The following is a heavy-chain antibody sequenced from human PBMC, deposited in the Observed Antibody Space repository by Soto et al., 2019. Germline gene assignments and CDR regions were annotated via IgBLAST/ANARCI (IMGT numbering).Heavy chain of an antibody. V-gene: IGHV4-34*01. CDR3: ARGAGATYYYYGMDV. CDR2: INHSGST. J-gene: IGHJ6*02. CDR1: GGSFSGYY. Sequence: QVQLQQWGAGLLKPSETLSLTCAVYGGSFSGYYWSWIRQPPGKGREWIGGINHSGSTNHNPSLTSRVTISVDTSKNQFSLNVSSVPAADTAVYYCARGAGATYYYYGMDVWGQGATVTVSS.